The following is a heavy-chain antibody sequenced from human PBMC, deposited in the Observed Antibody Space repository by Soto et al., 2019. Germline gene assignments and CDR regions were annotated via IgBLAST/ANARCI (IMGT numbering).Heavy chain of an antibody. V-gene: IGHV4-4*07. CDR1: GGSISRYY. Sequence: SVTLSLTCTVSGGSISRYYWSWIRQPAGKGLEWLGRIYTSGSTHYNPSLMTRVTMSVDTSKNQCSLTLRSVTTVGTDDYYCVRDQRGYSGYVFSQSWCDPWGQGTLVTVSS. D-gene: IGHD5-12*01. CDR3: VRDQRGYSGYVFSQSWCDP. J-gene: IGHJ5*02. CDR2: IYTSGST.